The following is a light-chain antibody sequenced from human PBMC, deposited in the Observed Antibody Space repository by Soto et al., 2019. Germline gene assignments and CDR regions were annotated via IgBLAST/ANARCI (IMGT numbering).Light chain of an antibody. CDR3: SSYTDSTDYV. V-gene: IGLV2-14*01. CDR2: QVT. CDR1: SSDIAIYNF. J-gene: IGLJ1*01. Sequence: QLVLTQPASVSGSPGQSITISCTGTSSDIAIYNFVSWYQQHPGKAPRLMIFQVTNRPSGVSTRFSGSKSGNTASLTISGLQAEDEADYYCSSYTDSTDYVFGTGTKVTVL.